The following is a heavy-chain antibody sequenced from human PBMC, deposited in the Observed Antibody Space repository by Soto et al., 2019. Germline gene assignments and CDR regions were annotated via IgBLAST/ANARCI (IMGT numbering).Heavy chain of an antibody. CDR1: GYTFTSCA. CDR3: ARGPGGPDGPGDY. Sequence: QVQLVQSGAEVKKPGASVKVSCEASGYTFTSCAMHWVRQAPGQRLEWMGWINAGNGNTKYSQKFQGRVTITRDTSASTAYMELSSLRSEDTAVYYCARGPGGPDGPGDYWGQGTLVTVSS. CDR2: INAGNGNT. V-gene: IGHV1-3*01. J-gene: IGHJ4*02. D-gene: IGHD2-15*01.